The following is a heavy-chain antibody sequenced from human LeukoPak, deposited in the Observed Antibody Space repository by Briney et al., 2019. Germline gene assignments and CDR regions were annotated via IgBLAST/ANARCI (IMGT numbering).Heavy chain of an antibody. CDR2: IRYDGSNK. J-gene: IGHJ6*03. Sequence: GSLRLSCAASGFTFSSYGMHWVRQAPGKGLEWVAFIRYDGSNKYYADSVKGRFTISRDNSKNTLYLQMNSLRAEDTAVYYCAKGGTDYYYYYMDVWGKGTTVTVSS. V-gene: IGHV3-30*02. CDR3: AKGGTDYYYYYMDV. CDR1: GFTFSSYG.